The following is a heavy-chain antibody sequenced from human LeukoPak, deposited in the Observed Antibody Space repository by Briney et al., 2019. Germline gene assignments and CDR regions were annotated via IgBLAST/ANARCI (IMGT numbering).Heavy chain of an antibody. CDR2: INPNSGGT. CDR3: AREAVAGTYYYYMDV. J-gene: IGHJ6*03. CDR1: GYTFTGYY. Sequence: ASVKVSCKASGYTFTGYYMHWVRQAPGQGLEWMGWINPNSGGTNYAQRFQGRVTMTRDTSISTAHMELSRLRSDDTAVYYCAREAVAGTYYYYMDVWGKGTTVTVSS. D-gene: IGHD6-19*01. V-gene: IGHV1-2*02.